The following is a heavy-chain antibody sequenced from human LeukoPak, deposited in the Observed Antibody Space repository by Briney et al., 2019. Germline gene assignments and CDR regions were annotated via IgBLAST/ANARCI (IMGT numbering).Heavy chain of an antibody. V-gene: IGHV7-4-1*02. J-gene: IGHJ4*02. D-gene: IGHD1-26*01. Sequence: GASVKVSCKASGYTFSNYPTIWVRQAPGQGLEWMGWINTNTGNPTYAQGFTGRFVFSLDTSVSTAYLQISSLKAEDTAVYYCAILPVGATSYWGQGTLVTVSS. CDR3: AILPVGATSY. CDR1: GYTFSNYP. CDR2: INTNTGNP.